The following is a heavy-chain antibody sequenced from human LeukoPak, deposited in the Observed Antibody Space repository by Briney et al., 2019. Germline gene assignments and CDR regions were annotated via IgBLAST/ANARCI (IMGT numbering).Heavy chain of an antibody. V-gene: IGHV4-4*07. CDR1: GVSFSTYY. CDR2: IYSSGNT. D-gene: IGHD1-26*01. CDR3: ARERGILRGDAFDL. Sequence: SETLSLTCTVFGVSFSTYYWTWIGQPAGKGPEGIGRIYSSGNTNYNPSLESRVTMSIDTSKHQFSLKLTSVTAADTAVYYCARERGILRGDAFDLWGQGKMVTVSA. J-gene: IGHJ3*01.